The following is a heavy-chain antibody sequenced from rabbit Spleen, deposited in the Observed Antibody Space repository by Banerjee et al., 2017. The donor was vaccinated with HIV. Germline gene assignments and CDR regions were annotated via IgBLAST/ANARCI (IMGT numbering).Heavy chain of an antibody. CDR3: ARDLPDIIGWNFGF. CDR2: INSITGKT. Sequence: QEHLEESGGGLVKPEGSLTLTCTASGFSLTNKDVMCWVRQAPGKGLEWIGCINSITGKTVYATWAKGRFTISRASATTVFLQMTSLTAADTATYFCARDLPDIIGWNFGFWGQGTLVTVS. J-gene: IGHJ3*01. D-gene: IGHD1-1*01. V-gene: IGHV1S45*01. CDR1: GFSLTNKDV.